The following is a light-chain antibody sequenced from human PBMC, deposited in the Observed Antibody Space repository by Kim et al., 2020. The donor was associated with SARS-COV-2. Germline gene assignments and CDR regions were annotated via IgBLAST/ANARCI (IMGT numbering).Light chain of an antibody. CDR1: QGISNY. CDR2: AAA. V-gene: IGKV1-27*01. CDR3: QKYNSAPLT. J-gene: IGKJ4*01. Sequence: ASVGDRVTITCRASQGISNYLAWYQQTPGKVPTLLIYAAATLQSGVPSPFSGSLCETDFTLTISSLQSEDVATYYCQKYNSAPLTFGGGTKVDIK.